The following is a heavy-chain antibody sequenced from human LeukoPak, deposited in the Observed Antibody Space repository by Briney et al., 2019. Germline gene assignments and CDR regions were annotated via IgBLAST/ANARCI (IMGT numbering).Heavy chain of an antibody. CDR1: GFTFSSQG. CDR2: ISYDGRNK. Sequence: PGGSLRLSCAASGFTFSSQGIHWVRQAPGKGLEWVVVISYDGRNKNYADSVKGRFTISRDNSKNMVYLQMNSLRTEDTAVYYCAKGYSGYDYAFDTWGQGTMVTVSS. J-gene: IGHJ3*02. D-gene: IGHD5-12*01. CDR3: AKGYSGYDYAFDT. V-gene: IGHV3-30*18.